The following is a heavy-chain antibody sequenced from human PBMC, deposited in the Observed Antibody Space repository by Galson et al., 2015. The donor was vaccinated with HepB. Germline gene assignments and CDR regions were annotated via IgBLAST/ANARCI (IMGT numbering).Heavy chain of an antibody. CDR3: ARALKMATIRAFDI. J-gene: IGHJ3*02. D-gene: IGHD5-24*01. CDR1: GSTFSEYY. V-gene: IGHV3-11*06. CDR2: ISSSSTYR. Sequence: SLRLSCAASGSTFSEYYMSWIRQAPGKGLEWVSYISSSSTYRNYADSVKGRFTISRDNAKNSLYLQMDSLRAEDTAVYYCARALKMATIRAFDIWGQGTVVTVSS.